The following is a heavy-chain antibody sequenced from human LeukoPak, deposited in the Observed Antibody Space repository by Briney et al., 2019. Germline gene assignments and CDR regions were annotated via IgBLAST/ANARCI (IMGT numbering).Heavy chain of an antibody. J-gene: IGHJ3*02. CDR2: IIPIFGTA. D-gene: IGHD2-15*01. CDR3: ARVWCSGGSCYSSRGAFDI. Sequence: SVKVSCKASGGTFSSNTISWVRQAPGQGLECVGGIIPIFGTANYAQKFQGRVTITADESTSTAYMELSSLRYEDTAVYYCARVWCSGGSCYSSRGAFDIWGQGTMVTVSS. V-gene: IGHV1-69*13. CDR1: GGTFSSNT.